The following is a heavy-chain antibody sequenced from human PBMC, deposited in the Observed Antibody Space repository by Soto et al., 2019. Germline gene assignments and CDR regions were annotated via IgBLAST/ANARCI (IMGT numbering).Heavy chain of an antibody. V-gene: IGHV4-4*07. Sequence: SETLSLTCTVSGGSISNYFCNWIRQPAGKGLEWIGRIDNSGSTNYNPSLKSRITMSADTSRNQFSLKLTSVTAADTAVYYCARGGQDFWSGPFDYWGQGALVTVSS. CDR1: GGSISNYF. CDR3: ARGGQDFWSGPFDY. CDR2: IDNSGST. D-gene: IGHD3-3*01. J-gene: IGHJ4*02.